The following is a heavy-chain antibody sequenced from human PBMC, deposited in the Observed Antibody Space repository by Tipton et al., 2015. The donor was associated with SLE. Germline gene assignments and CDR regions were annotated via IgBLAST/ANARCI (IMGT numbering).Heavy chain of an antibody. V-gene: IGHV4-30-4*08. CDR3: ARQGYYGSGSR. CDR2: IYYSGST. CDR1: GGSISSGGYY. D-gene: IGHD3-10*01. Sequence: TLSLTCTVSGGSISSGGYYWSWIRQPPGKGLEWIGYIYYSGSTYYSPSLKRRVTISVDTSKNQFSLNLSSVTAADTAVYYCARQGYYGSGSRWGQGTLVTVSS. J-gene: IGHJ4*02.